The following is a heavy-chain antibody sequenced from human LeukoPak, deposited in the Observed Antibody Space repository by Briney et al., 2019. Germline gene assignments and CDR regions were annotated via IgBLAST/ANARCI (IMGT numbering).Heavy chain of an antibody. D-gene: IGHD5-12*01. CDR2: ISDSGART. V-gene: IGHV3-23*01. CDR1: GFTFSSYA. J-gene: IGHJ4*02. CDR3: AKVVSAGYKPDY. Sequence: GGSLRLSCAASGFTFSSYAMTWVRQAPGKGLEWVSTISDSGARTNYADSAKGRFTISRDNSMNTLYLQMNSLRADDTAVYYCAKVVSAGYKPDYWGQGTLVTVSS.